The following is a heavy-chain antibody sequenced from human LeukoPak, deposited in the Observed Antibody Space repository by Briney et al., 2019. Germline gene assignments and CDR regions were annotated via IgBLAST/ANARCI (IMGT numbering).Heavy chain of an antibody. J-gene: IGHJ6*03. CDR3: ARGRIAAAGNPYYYYMDV. CDR2: IYYSGST. D-gene: IGHD6-13*01. V-gene: IGHV4-39*07. CDR1: GGSISSSSYY. Sequence: SETLSLTCTVSGGSISSSSYYWGWIRQPPGKGLEWIGYIYYSGSTYYNPSLKSRVTISVDRSKNQFSLKLSSVTAADTAVYYCARGRIAAAGNPYYYYMDVWGKGTTVTVSS.